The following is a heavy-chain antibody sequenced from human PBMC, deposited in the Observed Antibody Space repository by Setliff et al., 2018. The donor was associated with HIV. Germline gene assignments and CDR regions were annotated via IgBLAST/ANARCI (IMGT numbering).Heavy chain of an antibody. CDR2: SIPLFGTV. CDR1: GDTFSNSA. D-gene: IGHD2-8*01. Sequence: SVKVSCKASGDTFSNSALTWVRQAPGQGLEWMGGSIPLFGTVTYAQRFQGRVTITTDELMTTAYMELTSLRSEDTAVYYCVSGSGYCRNGVCYIGVHKNPDKYYFDYWGQGTLVTVS. J-gene: IGHJ4*02. CDR3: VSGSGYCRNGVCYIGVHKNPDKYYFDY. V-gene: IGHV1-69*05.